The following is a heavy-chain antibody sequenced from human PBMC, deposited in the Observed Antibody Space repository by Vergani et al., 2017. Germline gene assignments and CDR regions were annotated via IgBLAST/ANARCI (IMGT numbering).Heavy chain of an antibody. CDR1: GFTFDDYA. D-gene: IGHD4-17*01. CDR2: ISWNSGSI. Sequence: EVQLLESGGGLVQPGRSLRLSCAASGFTFDDYAMHWVRQAPGKGLEWVSGISWNSGSIGYADSVKGRFTISRDNAKNSLYLQMNSLRAEDTALYYCAKDRYGDSDGLFDYWGQGTLVTVSS. J-gene: IGHJ4*02. CDR3: AKDRYGDSDGLFDY. V-gene: IGHV3-9*01.